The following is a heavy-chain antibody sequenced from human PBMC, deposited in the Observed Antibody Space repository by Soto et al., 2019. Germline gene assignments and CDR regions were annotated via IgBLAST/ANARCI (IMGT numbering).Heavy chain of an antibody. V-gene: IGHV4-31*03. Sequence: QVQLQESGPGLVKPSQTLSLTCTVSVGSISSGGYYWSWIRQHPGKGLEWIGYIYYSGSTYYNPSLKRRVTISVDTSKNQFSLKLSSVTAADTAVYYCARHMGDIVVVPAAPGAAFDIWGQGTMVTVSS. CDR3: ARHMGDIVVVPAAPGAAFDI. CDR2: IYYSGST. J-gene: IGHJ3*02. D-gene: IGHD2-2*01. CDR1: VGSISSGGYY.